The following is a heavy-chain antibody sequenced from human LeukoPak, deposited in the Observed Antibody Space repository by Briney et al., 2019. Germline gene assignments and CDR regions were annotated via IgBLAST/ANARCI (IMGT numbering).Heavy chain of an antibody. V-gene: IGHV1-2*02. D-gene: IGHD5-18*01. J-gene: IGHJ4*02. CDR3: ATSGIQLWLDEYYLDY. CDR1: GYTFTGYY. CDR2: INPNSGGT. Sequence: GASVKVSCKASGYTFTGYYMHWVRQAPGQGLEWMGWINPNSGGTNYAQKFQGRVTMTRDTSISTAYMALSRLRSDDTAVYYCATSGIQLWLDEYYLDYWGQGTLVTVSS.